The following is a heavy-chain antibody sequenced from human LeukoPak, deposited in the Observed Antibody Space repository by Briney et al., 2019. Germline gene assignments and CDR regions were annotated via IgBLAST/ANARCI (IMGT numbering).Heavy chain of an antibody. CDR3: AREIYDSSGYDH. J-gene: IGHJ4*02. CDR1: GFTFSSYW. D-gene: IGHD3-22*01. Sequence: GGSLRLSCAASGFTFSSYWMNWARQAPGKGLEWVASINHNGNVNYYVDSVKGRFTISRDNAKNSLYLQMSNLRAEDTAVYYCAREIYDSSGYDHWGQGTLVTVSS. CDR2: INHNGNVN. V-gene: IGHV3-7*01.